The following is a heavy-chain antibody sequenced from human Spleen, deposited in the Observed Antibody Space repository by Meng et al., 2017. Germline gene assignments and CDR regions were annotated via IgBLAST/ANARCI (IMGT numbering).Heavy chain of an antibody. J-gene: IGHJ6*02. Sequence: SETLSLTCAVYGGSFSGYYWSWIRQPPGKGLEWIGEINHSGSTNYNPSLKSRVTISVDTSRNQFFLHLTSVTAADTALYYCTREIDRYYGMDVWGQGTTVTVSS. CDR3: TREIDRYYGMDV. D-gene: IGHD2-21*01. CDR2: INHSGST. V-gene: IGHV4-34*01. CDR1: GGSFSGYY.